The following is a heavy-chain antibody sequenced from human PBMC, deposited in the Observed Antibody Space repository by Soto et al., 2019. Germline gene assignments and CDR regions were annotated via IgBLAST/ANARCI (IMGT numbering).Heavy chain of an antibody. Sequence: GASVKVSCKASGYTFTTYGISWLRQAPGQGPEWMGWISTYNGNTQLAQKFQGRVTMTTDTSTNTAYMELRSLTSDDTAVYYCARVWPAEVLPDYWGQRTLVTVSS. J-gene: IGHJ4*02. D-gene: IGHD3-10*01. V-gene: IGHV1-18*01. CDR3: ARVWPAEVLPDY. CDR2: ISTYNGNT. CDR1: GYTFTTYG.